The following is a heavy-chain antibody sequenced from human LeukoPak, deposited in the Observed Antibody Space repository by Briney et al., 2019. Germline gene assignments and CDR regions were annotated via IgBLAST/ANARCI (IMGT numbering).Heavy chain of an antibody. CDR3: AKGSAQYYFDS. CDR1: GFTFKNYA. V-gene: IGHV3-23*01. J-gene: IGHJ4*02. CDR2: IIESGEST. Sequence: GVLRLSRAASGFTFKNYAMYWVRQAPGKGLEWVSAIIESGESTYYTDSVKGRFTISRDNSKNTLYLQMNSLRAEDTAFYYCAKGSAQYYFDSWGQGTLVTVSS. D-gene: IGHD3-10*01.